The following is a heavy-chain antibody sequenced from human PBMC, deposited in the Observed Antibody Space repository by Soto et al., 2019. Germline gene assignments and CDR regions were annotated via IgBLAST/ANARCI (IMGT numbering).Heavy chain of an antibody. V-gene: IGHV4-30-4*01. CDR3: ANYNYVWGSFRPPRFDY. CDR2: IDYSGST. J-gene: IGHJ4*02. D-gene: IGHD3-16*02. CDR1: GGSVSSVDHY. Sequence: QVQLQESGPGLVKPSQTLSLTCTVSGGSVSSVDHYWTWIRQPPGKGLEWIGYIDYSGSTYYNPSLKSRLTISVDTSKNQFSLKLTSVTAADTAVYYCANYNYVWGSFRPPRFDYWGQGTLVNVSP.